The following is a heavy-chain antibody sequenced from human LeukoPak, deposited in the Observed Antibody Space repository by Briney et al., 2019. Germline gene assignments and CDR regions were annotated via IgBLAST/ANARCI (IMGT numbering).Heavy chain of an antibody. V-gene: IGHV3-7*01. Sequence: PGGSLRLSCAAPGFTFSDYYMSWIRQAPGKGLEWVANIRRDGNETHYVDSVMGRFTISRDNAKNSLYLQMNSLRAEDTAVYYCARDDTHYGSSGSFYDAFDIWGQGTMVTVSS. CDR1: GFTFSDYY. CDR3: ARDDTHYGSSGSFYDAFDI. CDR2: IRRDGNET. J-gene: IGHJ3*02. D-gene: IGHD3-22*01.